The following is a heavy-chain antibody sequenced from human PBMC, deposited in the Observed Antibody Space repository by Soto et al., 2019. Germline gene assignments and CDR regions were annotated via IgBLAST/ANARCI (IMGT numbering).Heavy chain of an antibody. CDR3: ARAPQYCPGGRCSSGRHYYYYVMDV. CDR1: GGTFSTYS. J-gene: IGHJ6*02. V-gene: IGHV1-69*01. D-gene: IGHD2-8*02. Sequence: QVQLVQSGAEVKKPGSSVKVSCKASGGTFSTYSISWVRQAPGQGHEWMGGIIPIFGTTNYAQQLQGRVTITAEESTNTAYMELSSLGYEDTAVYYCARAPQYCPGGRCSSGRHYYYYVMDVWGQGTTVTVSS. CDR2: IIPIFGTT.